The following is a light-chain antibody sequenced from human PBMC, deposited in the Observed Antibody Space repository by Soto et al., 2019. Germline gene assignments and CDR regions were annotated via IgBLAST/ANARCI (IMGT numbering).Light chain of an antibody. CDR3: QQSYSAPWA. Sequence: DIQMTQSRSSLAASVGARVTITCRANQSISTYLNWYQQKPGKAPKVLIFDASRLQSGVASRFSGSGSGTDFTLTISCLQHGDSDTYYCQQSYSAPWAFGKGTKVHVK. V-gene: IGKV1-39*01. CDR2: DAS. CDR1: QSISTY. J-gene: IGKJ1*01.